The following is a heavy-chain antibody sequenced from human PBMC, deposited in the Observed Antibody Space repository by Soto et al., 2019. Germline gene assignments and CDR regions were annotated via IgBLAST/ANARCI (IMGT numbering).Heavy chain of an antibody. J-gene: IGHJ6*02. V-gene: IGHV1-3*01. D-gene: IGHD6-13*01. CDR2: INAGNGNT. CDR1: EDTFTRYV. Sequence: QVQLVQSGAEVKKPGASVKVSCKASEDTFTRYVIHWVRQAPGQRLEWMGWINAGNGNTKYSQNFQGRVTITRDASASTAYMELSSLRSQDTAVYYCATSTIDTSTWKQYFYGMDVWGQGSMVTVSS. CDR3: ATSTIDTSTWKQYFYGMDV.